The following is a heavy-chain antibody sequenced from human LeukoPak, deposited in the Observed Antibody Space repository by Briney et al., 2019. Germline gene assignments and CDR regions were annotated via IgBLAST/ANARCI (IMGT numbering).Heavy chain of an antibody. CDR1: GYTFTSYG. Sequence: ASVKVSCKASGYTFTSYGISWVRQAPGQGLEWMGWINPNSGDPNYAQNFQGRVTMTRDTSISTAYMELSSLRSDDKAVYYYARGGDGNRRDFDYWGQGILVTVSS. V-gene: IGHV1-2*02. D-gene: IGHD5-24*01. J-gene: IGHJ4*02. CDR2: INPNSGDP. CDR3: ARGGDGNRRDFDY.